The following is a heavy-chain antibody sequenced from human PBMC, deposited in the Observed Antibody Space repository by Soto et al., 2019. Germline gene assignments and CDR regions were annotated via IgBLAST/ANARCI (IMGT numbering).Heavy chain of an antibody. CDR1: GLSFTLGSYY. J-gene: IGHJ6*02. CDR3: ASDRGAALDYYYYYGLDV. D-gene: IGHD6-13*01. Sequence: PPQAVSLTCAVSGLSFTLGSYYWSWIQQPPGKGLEWIGYIYYSGSTNYNPSLKSRVTISVDTSKIPFSLKLSSVTAADTAVYYCASDRGAALDYYYYYGLDVWGQGTTVNVSS. V-gene: IGHV4-61*01. CDR2: IYYSGST.